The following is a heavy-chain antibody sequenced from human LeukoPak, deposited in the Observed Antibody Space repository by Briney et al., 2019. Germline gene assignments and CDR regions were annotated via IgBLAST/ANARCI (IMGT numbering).Heavy chain of an antibody. D-gene: IGHD3-9*01. J-gene: IGHJ4*02. CDR1: GFTSSSYS. Sequence: PGGSLRLSCAASGFTSSSYSMNWVRQAPGKGLEWVSYISRIISTIYYADSVKGRFTISRENAKNSLYLQMNSLRDEDTAVYYCARDAYYDILTGYYFTFDYWGQGTLGTVSS. V-gene: IGHV3-48*02. CDR3: ARDAYYDILTGYYFTFDY. CDR2: ISRIISTI.